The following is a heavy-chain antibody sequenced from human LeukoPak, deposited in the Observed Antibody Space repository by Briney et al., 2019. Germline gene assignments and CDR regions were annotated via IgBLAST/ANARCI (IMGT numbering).Heavy chain of an antibody. CDR3: ARSSYGDTGYFQH. V-gene: IGHV4-31*03. J-gene: IGHJ1*01. CDR2: IYYSGST. CDR1: GGSISSGGYC. Sequence: PSETLSLTCTVSGGSISSGGYCWSWIRQHPGKGLEWIGYIYYSGSTYYNPSLKSRVTISVDTSKNQFSLKLSSVTAADTAVYYCARSSYGDTGYFQHWGQGTLVTVSS. D-gene: IGHD4-17*01.